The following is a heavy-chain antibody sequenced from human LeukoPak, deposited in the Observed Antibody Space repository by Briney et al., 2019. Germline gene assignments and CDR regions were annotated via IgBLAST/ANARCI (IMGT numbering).Heavy chain of an antibody. CDR1: GYTLTELS. J-gene: IGHJ4*02. CDR2: FDPEDGET. Sequence: ASVKVSCKVSGYTLTELSMHWVRQAPGKGLEWMGGFDPEDGETIYAQKFQGRVTMTEDTSTDTAHMELSSLRSEDTAVYYCARASGSPKRYDFWSGYSLRRVYYFDYWGQGTLVTVSS. V-gene: IGHV1-24*01. CDR3: ARASGSPKRYDFWSGYSLRRVYYFDY. D-gene: IGHD3-3*01.